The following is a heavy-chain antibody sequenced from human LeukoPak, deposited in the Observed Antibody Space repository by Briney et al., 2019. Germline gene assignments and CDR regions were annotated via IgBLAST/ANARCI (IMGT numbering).Heavy chain of an antibody. CDR3: ARVRIVGATNWFDP. CDR2: MNPNSGNT. J-gene: IGHJ5*02. D-gene: IGHD1-26*01. Sequence: ASVKVSCKASGYTFTSYDINWVRQATEQGLEWMGWMNPNSGNTGYAQKFQGRVTMTRNTSISTAYMELSSLRSEDTAVYYCARVRIVGATNWFDPWGQGTLVTVSS. V-gene: IGHV1-8*01. CDR1: GYTFTSYD.